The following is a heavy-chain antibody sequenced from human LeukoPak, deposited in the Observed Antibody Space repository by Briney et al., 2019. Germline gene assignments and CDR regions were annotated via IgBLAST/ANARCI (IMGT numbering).Heavy chain of an antibody. Sequence: GGSLRLSCGPSGFTFRTNYMNWVRQAPGKGLEWVARIKNKASSFATEYAASVRGRFTISRDDSKDSLYLQMNSLKADDTAIYYCSREFYSMFDIWGQGTPVTVSS. CDR1: GFTFRTNY. V-gene: IGHV3-72*01. CDR3: SREFYSMFDI. CDR2: IKNKASSFAT. J-gene: IGHJ5*02. D-gene: IGHD2-15*01.